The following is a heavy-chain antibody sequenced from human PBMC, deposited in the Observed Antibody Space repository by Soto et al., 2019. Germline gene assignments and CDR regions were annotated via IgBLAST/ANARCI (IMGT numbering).Heavy chain of an antibody. J-gene: IGHJ2*01. V-gene: IGHV3-30-3*01. Sequence: QVQLVESGGGVVQPGRSLRLSCAASGFTFSNYAMYWVRQAPGKGLEWVAVISYDGYNKYYADSVKGRFTISRDNSKNTLYLQTNSLRAEDTAVYYCAGEDSSGYSGIHWYFGLWGRGTLVTVSS. CDR2: ISYDGYNK. D-gene: IGHD3-22*01. CDR1: GFTFSNYA. CDR3: AGEDSSGYSGIHWYFGL.